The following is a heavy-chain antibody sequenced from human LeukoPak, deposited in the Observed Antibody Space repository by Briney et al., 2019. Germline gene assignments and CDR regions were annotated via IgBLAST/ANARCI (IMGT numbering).Heavy chain of an antibody. V-gene: IGHV1-24*01. CDR3: ATVTYSSGWQGVYYYYGMDV. CDR1: GYTLTELS. J-gene: IGHJ6*02. CDR2: FDPEDGET. D-gene: IGHD6-19*01. Sequence: ASVKVSCKVSGYTLTELSMHWVRQAPGKGLEWMGGFDPEDGETIYAQKFQGRVTMTEDTSTDTAYMELSSLRSEDTAVYYCATVTYSSGWQGVYYYYGMDVWGQGTTVTVSS.